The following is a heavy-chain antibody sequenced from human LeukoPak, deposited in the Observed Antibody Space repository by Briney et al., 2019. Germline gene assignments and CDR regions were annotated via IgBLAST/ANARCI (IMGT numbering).Heavy chain of an antibody. J-gene: IGHJ5*02. CDR1: GGSISSYY. CDR3: ARSSLGGYCSGGSCYYEFDWFDP. D-gene: IGHD2-15*01. Sequence: PSETLSLTCTVSGGSISSYYWNWIRQPPGKGLEWIGYIYYSGSTNYNPSLKSRVTISVDTSKNQFSLKLSSVTAADTAVYYCARSSLGGYCSGGSCYYEFDWFDPWGQGTLVTVSS. V-gene: IGHV4-59*01. CDR2: IYYSGST.